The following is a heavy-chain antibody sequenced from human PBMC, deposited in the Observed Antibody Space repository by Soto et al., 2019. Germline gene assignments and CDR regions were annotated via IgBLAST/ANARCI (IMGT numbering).Heavy chain of an antibody. D-gene: IGHD6-19*01. CDR2: IGSRGDST. J-gene: IGHJ4*02. CDR1: GFTFSSFA. V-gene: IGHV3-23*01. CDR3: AKDLSYGYNSGRPFDS. Sequence: EVQLLESGGGLVQPGGSLRLSCAASGFTFSSFAMSWVRQAPGKGLEWVSAIGSRGDSTYYADSVKGRFTISRDNSKNTMYLQMNGLRADDTAVYYCAKDLSYGYNSGRPFDSWGQGTLVTVSS.